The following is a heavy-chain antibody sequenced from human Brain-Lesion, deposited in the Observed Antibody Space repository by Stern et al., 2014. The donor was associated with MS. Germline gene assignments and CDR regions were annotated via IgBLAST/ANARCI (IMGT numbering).Heavy chain of an antibody. D-gene: IGHD2-2*01. J-gene: IGHJ6*02. CDR1: GGSISSGGYY. CDR2: IFNSGST. Sequence: QVQLQESGPGLVKPSQTLSLSCTVSGGSISSGGYYWSWIRQPAGKGLEWIGRIFNSGSTSYNPSLKSRVTLSIDNSKNQFSLSLNPMTAADTAVHYCARGRVVPGFQYYATDVWGQGTTVIVSS. CDR3: ARGRVVPGFQYYATDV. V-gene: IGHV4-61*02.